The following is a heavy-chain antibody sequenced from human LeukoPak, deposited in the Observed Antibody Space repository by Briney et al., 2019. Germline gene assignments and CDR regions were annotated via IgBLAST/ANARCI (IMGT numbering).Heavy chain of an antibody. D-gene: IGHD5-12*01. V-gene: IGHV3-7*01. Sequence: TGVSLRRSCAASGFSFRDFWMTWVRQAPGKGLEWVANINQGGSVKYYVDSVKGRFTISRADAESSLYVQMNSLRDEDTAVYSCARFGYSGWNLEYWGQGTLVTVSS. CDR3: ARFGYSGWNLEY. CDR2: INQGGSVK. CDR1: GFSFRDFW. J-gene: IGHJ4*02.